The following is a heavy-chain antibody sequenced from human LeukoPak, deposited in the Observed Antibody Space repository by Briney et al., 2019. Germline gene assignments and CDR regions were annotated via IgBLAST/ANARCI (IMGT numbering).Heavy chain of an antibody. CDR2: ISYDGSNK. V-gene: IGHV3-30-3*01. J-gene: IGHJ4*02. Sequence: GGSLRLSCAASGFTFSSYAMHWVRQAPGKGLEWVAVISYDGSNKYYADSVKGRFTISRDNSKNTLYLQMNSLRAEDTAVYYCTRGLVVAPAAIRRLDYWGQGTLVTVSS. CDR1: GFTFSSYA. CDR3: TRGLVVAPAAIRRLDY. D-gene: IGHD2-2*01.